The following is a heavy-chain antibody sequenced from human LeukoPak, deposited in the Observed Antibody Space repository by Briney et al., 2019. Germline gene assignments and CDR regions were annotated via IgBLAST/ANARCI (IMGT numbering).Heavy chain of an antibody. CDR3: ARHAPTPGYCTNGVCYTGVFDY. CDR1: GYSISSGYY. V-gene: IGHV4-38-2*01. J-gene: IGHJ4*02. D-gene: IGHD2-8*01. CDR2: IYHSGST. Sequence: SETLSLTCAVSGYSISSGYYWGWIRQPPGKGLEWIGSIYHSGSTYYNPSLKSRVTISVDTSKNQFSLKLSSVTAADTAVYYCARHAPTPGYCTNGVCYTGVFDYWGQGTLVTASS.